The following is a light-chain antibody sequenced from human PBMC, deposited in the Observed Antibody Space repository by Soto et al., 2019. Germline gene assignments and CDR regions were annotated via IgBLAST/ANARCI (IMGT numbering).Light chain of an antibody. CDR2: GAS. J-gene: IGKJ1*01. Sequence: EIVLTQSPGTLSLSPGERATLSCRASQSVSSSYLAWYQQKPGQAPRLLIYGASSRATGTPDRFSGSGSGTDFTLTISRLEPEDFAVYYCQQYGSSSETFGQGTKVDIK. CDR1: QSVSSSY. CDR3: QQYGSSSET. V-gene: IGKV3-20*01.